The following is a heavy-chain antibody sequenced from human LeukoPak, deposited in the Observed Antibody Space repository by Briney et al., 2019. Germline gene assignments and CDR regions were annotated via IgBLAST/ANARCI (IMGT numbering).Heavy chain of an antibody. Sequence: PSETLSLTCTVSGAPISSYYWSWIRQPPGKGLEWIGYIYYSGSTNYNPSLKSRVTISVDTSKNQFSLKLSSVTAADTAVYYCARHYGSGSYPLDYWGQGTLVTVSS. J-gene: IGHJ4*02. V-gene: IGHV4-59*08. CDR1: GAPISSYY. CDR3: ARHYGSGSYPLDY. CDR2: IYYSGST. D-gene: IGHD3-10*01.